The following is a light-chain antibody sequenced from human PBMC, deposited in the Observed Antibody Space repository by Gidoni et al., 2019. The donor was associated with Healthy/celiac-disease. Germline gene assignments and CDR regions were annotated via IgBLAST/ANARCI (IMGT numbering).Light chain of an antibody. CDR3: QQSYSTPPVT. CDR2: AAF. J-gene: IGKJ3*01. Sequence: IQLTQSQSSLSASVGDRVTITCRESQSISIYLNWYLQKPGKAPKLLIYAAFSLQSGVPSRFSGSGSGTYFTLTISSLQPEDFATYYCQQSYSTPPVTFGSGTKVDIK. CDR1: QSISIY. V-gene: IGKV1-39*01.